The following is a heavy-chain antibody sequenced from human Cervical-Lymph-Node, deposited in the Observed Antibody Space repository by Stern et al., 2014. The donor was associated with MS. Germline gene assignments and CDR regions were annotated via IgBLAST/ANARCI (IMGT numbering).Heavy chain of an antibody. CDR2: ISSGGGYI. V-gene: IGHV3-21*01. D-gene: IGHD4-23*01. CDR3: ARWGSTVVTPGAFDI. Sequence: EVQLVESGGGLVKPGGSLRVSCAASGFTFNNYSMNWVRQVPGMGLEWVSSISSGGGYIYYADSVKGRFTISRDNAKNSLYLQMNSLRAEDTAVYYCARWGSTVVTPGAFDIWGQGTMVTVSS. CDR1: GFTFNNYS. J-gene: IGHJ3*02.